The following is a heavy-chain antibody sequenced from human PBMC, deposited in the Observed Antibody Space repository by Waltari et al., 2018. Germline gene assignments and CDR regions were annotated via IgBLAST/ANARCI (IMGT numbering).Heavy chain of an antibody. CDR3: ARGWTGYSSNHYMDV. CDR1: GGSFSGYY. Sequence: QVQLQQWGAGLLKPSETLSLTCAVYGGSFSGYYWSWIRQPPGKGLEWIGEINESGRTNYTPSLKSRVTISVDTAKNQFSLKLSSVTAADTAVYYCARGWTGYSSNHYMDVWGKGTTVTVSS. V-gene: IGHV4-34*01. CDR2: INESGRT. J-gene: IGHJ6*03. D-gene: IGHD6-13*01.